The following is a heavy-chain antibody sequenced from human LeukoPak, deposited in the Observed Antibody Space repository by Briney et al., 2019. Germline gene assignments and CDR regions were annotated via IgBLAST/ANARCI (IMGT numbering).Heavy chain of an antibody. CDR1: GFTFSRYG. J-gene: IGHJ3*02. D-gene: IGHD5-18*01. CDR3: AKDLGEGAYSYGWDAFDI. V-gene: IGHV3-33*06. Sequence: GGSLRLSCAASGFTFSRYGMHWVRQAPGKGRERVVVIWYDGSNKYYADSVKGRFTISRDNSKNTLYVQMISVRDEDTAAYYCAKDLGEGAYSYGWDAFDIWGQGTMVTVSS. CDR2: IWYDGSNK.